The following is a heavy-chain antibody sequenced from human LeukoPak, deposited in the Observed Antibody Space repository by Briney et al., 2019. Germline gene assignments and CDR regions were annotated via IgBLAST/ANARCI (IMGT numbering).Heavy chain of an antibody. CDR2: INDDATET. D-gene: IGHD6-19*01. J-gene: IGHJ4*02. CDR3: SGGGGWESDF. Sequence: GGSLRLSCAASGFTFRSYCMTWVRQAPGKGLEWEANINDDATETNYIDSVKGRFTISRDNVRNSLHLQMDSLRAEDTAVYYCSGGGGWESDFWGQGTLVTVSS. CDR1: GFTFRSYC. V-gene: IGHV3-7*03.